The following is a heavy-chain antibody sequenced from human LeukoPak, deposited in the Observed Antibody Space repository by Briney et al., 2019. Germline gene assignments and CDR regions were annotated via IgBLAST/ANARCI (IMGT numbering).Heavy chain of an antibody. Sequence: NPSEALSLTCTVSGGSISSGGYYWSWIRQHPGKGLEWIGYIYYSGSTYYNPSLKSRVTISVDTSKNQFSLKLSSVTAADTAVYYCARDGMVRGSLGGRPNWFDPWGQGTLVTVSS. CDR3: ARDGMVRGSLGGRPNWFDP. CDR2: IYYSGST. V-gene: IGHV4-31*03. CDR1: GGSISSGGYY. D-gene: IGHD3-10*01. J-gene: IGHJ5*02.